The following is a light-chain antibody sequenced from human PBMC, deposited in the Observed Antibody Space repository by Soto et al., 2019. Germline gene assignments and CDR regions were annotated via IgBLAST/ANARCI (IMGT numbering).Light chain of an antibody. CDR1: SSNIGSDY. CDR3: AAWDDSLSGYV. V-gene: IGLV1-47*01. J-gene: IGLJ1*01. Sequence: QSVLTQPPSASGTPGQRVTISCSGSSSNIGSDYVYWYQQFPGTAPKLLIYRNNQRPSGVPDRFSGSKSGTSASLAISGLRSEDEADYYCAAWDDSLSGYVFGTGTKQTVL. CDR2: RNN.